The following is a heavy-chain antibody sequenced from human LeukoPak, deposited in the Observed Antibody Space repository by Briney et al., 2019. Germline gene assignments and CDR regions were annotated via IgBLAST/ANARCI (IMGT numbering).Heavy chain of an antibody. CDR2: IKSKPAGGTT. Sequence: GGSLRLSCAASGFTFSSYWMHWVRQAPGKGLEWVGRIKSKPAGGTTEYTAPVKGRFSISRDDSKDTVYLQMNSLHTEDTAVYYCTAERGYSYYFWGQGTLVTVSS. CDR3: TAERGYSYYF. D-gene: IGHD5-18*01. V-gene: IGHV3-15*01. J-gene: IGHJ4*02. CDR1: GFTFSSYW.